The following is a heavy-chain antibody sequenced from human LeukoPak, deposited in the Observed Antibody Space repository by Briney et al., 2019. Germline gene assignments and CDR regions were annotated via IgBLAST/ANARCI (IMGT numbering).Heavy chain of an antibody. CDR1: GGSISSYY. Sequence: KPSETLSLTCTVSGGSISSYYWSWIRQPAGKGLEWIGRIYTSGSTNYSPSLKSRVTMSVDTSKNQFSLKLSSVTAADTAVYYCARDPPQYCSGGSYYNWFDPWGQGTLVTVSS. D-gene: IGHD2-15*01. CDR3: ARDPPQYCSGGSYYNWFDP. V-gene: IGHV4-4*07. CDR2: IYTSGST. J-gene: IGHJ5*02.